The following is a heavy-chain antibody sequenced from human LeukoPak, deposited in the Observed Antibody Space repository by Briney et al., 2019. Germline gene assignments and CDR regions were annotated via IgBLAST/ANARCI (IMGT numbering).Heavy chain of an antibody. CDR2: ISSSGSNI. D-gene: IGHD2-2*01. CDR3: AKVDSGIVVVPAAIWGYYYYMDV. V-gene: IGHV3-48*03. CDR1: GFTFSSYE. Sequence: GGSLRLSCAASGFTFSSYEMNWVRQAQGKGREGGSYISSSGSNIYYADSVKGRFTIDRDNGKNSMYMQRNRLRAEDTAVYYCAKVDSGIVVVPAAIWGYYYYMDVWGKGTTVTISS. J-gene: IGHJ6*03.